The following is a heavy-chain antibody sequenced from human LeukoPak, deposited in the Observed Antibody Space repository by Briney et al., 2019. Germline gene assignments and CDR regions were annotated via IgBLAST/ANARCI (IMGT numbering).Heavy chain of an antibody. J-gene: IGHJ4*02. V-gene: IGHV3-23*01. CDR3: AKDRGDSSSWFPPVY. CDR1: EFTFSAYA. D-gene: IGHD6-13*01. CDR2: ISGTGGST. Sequence: GGSLRLSCAASEFTFSAYAMGWVRQAPGKGLEWVSAISGTGGSTYYADSVKGRFTISRDNSKNTLYLQMNSLRADDTAVYYCAKDRGDSSSWFPPVYWGQGTLVIVSS.